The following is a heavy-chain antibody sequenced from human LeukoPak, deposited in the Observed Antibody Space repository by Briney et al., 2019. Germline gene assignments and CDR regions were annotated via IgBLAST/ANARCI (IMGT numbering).Heavy chain of an antibody. Sequence: PSQTLSLTCTVSGGSISSGGYYWSWIRQPPGKGLEWIGYIYYSGSTYYNPSLKSRVTISVDTSKNQFSLKLSSVTAADTAVYYCARVYNWNSEVDYWGQGTLVTVSS. D-gene: IGHD1-7*01. CDR1: GGSISSGGYY. CDR3: ARVYNWNSEVDY. J-gene: IGHJ4*02. V-gene: IGHV4-30-4*08. CDR2: IYYSGST.